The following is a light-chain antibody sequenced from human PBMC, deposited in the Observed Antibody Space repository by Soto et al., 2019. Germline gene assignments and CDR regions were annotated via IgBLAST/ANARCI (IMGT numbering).Light chain of an antibody. J-gene: IGKJ1*01. CDR3: QQYNSYSEA. V-gene: IGKV1-5*03. CDR2: KAS. CDR1: QSISSW. Sequence: DIQMTQSPSTLSASGGDRVSITCRASQSISSWLAWYQQKPGKAPKLLIYKASSLESGVPSRFSGSGSGTEFTLTISSLQPDDFATYYCQQYNSYSEAFGQGTKVDIK.